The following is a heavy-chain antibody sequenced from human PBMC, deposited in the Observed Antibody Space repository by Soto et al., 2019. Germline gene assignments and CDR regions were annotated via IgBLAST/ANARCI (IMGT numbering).Heavy chain of an antibody. V-gene: IGHV4-30-2*01. D-gene: IGHD3-22*01. CDR1: GGSISSGGYS. J-gene: IGHJ4*02. Sequence: QLQLQESGSGLVKPSQTLSLTCAVSGGSISSGGYSWSWIRQPPGKGLEWIGYIYHSGSTYYNPSLKSRVTISVDRSKNQFSLKLGSVTAADTAVYYCARAKPDYDSSGYYYFDYWGQGTLVTVSS. CDR3: ARAKPDYDSSGYYYFDY. CDR2: IYHSGST.